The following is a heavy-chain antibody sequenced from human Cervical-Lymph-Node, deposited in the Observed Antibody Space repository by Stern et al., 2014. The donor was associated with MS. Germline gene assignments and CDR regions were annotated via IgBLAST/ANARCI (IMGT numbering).Heavy chain of an antibody. V-gene: IGHV4-61*02. Sequence: QLQLQESGPGLLKPSQTLSLTCTVSGGSITSGSYYWSWIRQSAGKGLEWIGRIYPSGSTNYNPSLESRVTISVDTSKNHFSLKLPSLTAADTSVYYCARDGPGASWFDPWGQGTLVTVSS. CDR2: IYPSGST. J-gene: IGHJ5*02. CDR1: GGSITSGSYY. D-gene: IGHD7-27*01. CDR3: ARDGPGASWFDP.